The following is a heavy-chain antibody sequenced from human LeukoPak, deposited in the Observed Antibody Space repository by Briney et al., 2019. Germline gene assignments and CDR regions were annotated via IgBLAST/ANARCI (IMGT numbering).Heavy chain of an antibody. CDR2: INPNSGDT. CDR1: GYTFTDYY. D-gene: IGHD2-2*01. J-gene: IGHJ3*02. CDR3: ARVWDVLGYCSRTSCPTNAFDI. V-gene: IGHV1-2*02. Sequence: ASVKVSCKASGYTFTDYYIHWVRQAPGQRLEWMGWINPNSGDTNYAQKFQGRVSMTRDTSISTAYMELSSLRSDDTAVYYCARVWDVLGYCSRTSCPTNAFDIWGQGTMVTVSS.